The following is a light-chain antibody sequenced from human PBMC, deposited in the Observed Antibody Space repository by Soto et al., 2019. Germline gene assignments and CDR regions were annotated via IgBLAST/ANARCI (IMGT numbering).Light chain of an antibody. CDR1: QNLGDGR. CDR2: DAS. V-gene: IGKV3-20*01. J-gene: IGKJ5*01. Sequence: VSTQSPGTLSLSPGERATLSCRANQNLGDGRLAWYEQKPGQPPTLLIYDASTRATGIPDRFIGSGSGTDFTLTISRLEPEDFSVYYCQEHASIFGPGTRREIK. CDR3: QEHASI.